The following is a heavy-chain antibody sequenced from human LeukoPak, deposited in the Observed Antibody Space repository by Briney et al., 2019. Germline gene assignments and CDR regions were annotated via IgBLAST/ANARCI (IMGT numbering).Heavy chain of an antibody. J-gene: IGHJ4*02. Sequence: ASVKVSCKTSGYTFTIYCISWVRQAPGQGLEWMGLISAYGNTNYAQNLQGRVTMTTDTSTSTAYMELGSLRSDDTAVYYCARGIIGYYFDYWGQGTLVTVSS. D-gene: IGHD2-15*01. CDR2: ISAYGNT. CDR1: GYTFTIYC. CDR3: ARGIIGYYFDY. V-gene: IGHV1-18*01.